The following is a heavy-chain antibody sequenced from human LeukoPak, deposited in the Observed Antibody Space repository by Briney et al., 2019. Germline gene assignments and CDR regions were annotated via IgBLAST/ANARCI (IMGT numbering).Heavy chain of an antibody. V-gene: IGHV4-34*01. CDR1: GGSFSGYY. Sequence: SETLSLTCAVYGGSFSGYYWSWIRQPPGKGLEWIGEINHSGSTNYNPSLKSRVTISVDTSKNQFSLKLSSVTAADTAVYYCARGRGYSYGYRAFPVWGKGTTVTVSS. CDR3: ARGRGYSYGYRAFPV. CDR2: INHSGST. D-gene: IGHD5-18*01. J-gene: IGHJ6*04.